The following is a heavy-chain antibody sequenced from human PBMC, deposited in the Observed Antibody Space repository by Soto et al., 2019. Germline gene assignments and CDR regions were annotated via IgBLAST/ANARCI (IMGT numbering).Heavy chain of an antibody. CDR2: IISKADGGTT. V-gene: IGHV3-15*07. Sequence: PGGSLRLSCAASGFTFSDAWMNWVRQAPGKGLEWVGRIISKADGGTTDYVASVKGRFIISRDDSKNTLFLQMNSLKTEDTAVYYCTTEGVVLDFDMDVWGQGTTVTVSS. D-gene: IGHD2-15*01. CDR3: TTEGVVLDFDMDV. CDR1: GFTFSDAW. J-gene: IGHJ6*02.